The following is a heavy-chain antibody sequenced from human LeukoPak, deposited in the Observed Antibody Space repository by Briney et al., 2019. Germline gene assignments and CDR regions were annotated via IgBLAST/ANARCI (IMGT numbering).Heavy chain of an antibody. V-gene: IGHV3-48*04. J-gene: IGHJ4*02. D-gene: IGHD6-19*01. CDR1: GFTFSSYS. CDR3: ARDKGSGWYHRWLELRPHFDY. CDR2: ISSSSSTI. Sequence: PGGSLRLSCAASGFTFSSYSMNWVRQAPGKGLEWVSYISSSSSTIYYADSVKGRFTISRDNAKNSLYLQMNSLRAEDTAVYYCARDKGSGWYHRWLELRPHFDYWGQGTLVTVSS.